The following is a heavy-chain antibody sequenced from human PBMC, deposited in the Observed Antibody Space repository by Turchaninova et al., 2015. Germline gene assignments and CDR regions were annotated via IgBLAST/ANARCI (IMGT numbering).Heavy chain of an antibody. D-gene: IGHD1-26*01. J-gene: IGHJ3*02. CDR1: GYTLTELL. CDR3: STPYCAPPDAFDI. Sequence: QVQLIQSGAEVKKHGASVEVSCKVSGYTLTELLMNLVRQTPGKGLKRMGGVSDEDGETVPVLRYEGEGTIQEAKSTDPFDMVLCSLRAEATAVYYCSTPYCAPPDAFDIWCQGTMVTVSS. CDR2: VSDEDGET. V-gene: IGHV1-24*01.